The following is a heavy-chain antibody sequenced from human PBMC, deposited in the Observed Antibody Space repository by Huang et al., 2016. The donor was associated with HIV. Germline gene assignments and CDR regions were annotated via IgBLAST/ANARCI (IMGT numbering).Heavy chain of an antibody. CDR3: VRDASAYYPLYYFDF. V-gene: IGHV7-4-1*02. D-gene: IGHD3-3*01. CDR2: INTNTGNP. J-gene: IGHJ4*02. CDR1: GYTFSRSA. Sequence: QVQLVQSASELKIPGASVKISCKTSGYTFSRSAMHWVRQAPGQGLEWMGGINTNTGNPTYAPGLAGRFVFSLDTSVNTAYLQISTLKAEDTAVYYCVRDASAYYPLYYFDFWGQGTLVTVSS.